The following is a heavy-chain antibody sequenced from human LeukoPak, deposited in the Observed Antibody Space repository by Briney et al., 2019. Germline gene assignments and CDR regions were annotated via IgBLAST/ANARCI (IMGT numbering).Heavy chain of an antibody. D-gene: IGHD2-8*02. CDR1: GFTFSSYA. V-gene: IGHV3-23*01. CDR3: AKDGRYCGYAFDI. J-gene: IGHJ3*02. Sequence: PGGSLRLSCAASGFTFSSYAMSWVRQAPGKELEWVSAISGSGGSTYYADSVKGRFTISRDNSKNTLYLQMNSLRAEDTAVYYCAKDGRYCGYAFDIWGQGTMVTVSS. CDR2: ISGSGGST.